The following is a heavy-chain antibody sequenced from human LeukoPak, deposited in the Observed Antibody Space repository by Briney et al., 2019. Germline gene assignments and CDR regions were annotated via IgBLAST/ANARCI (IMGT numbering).Heavy chain of an antibody. CDR3: ARDLSYYGSGTHMDV. D-gene: IGHD3-10*01. CDR1: GGSISSSNW. Sequence: PSETLSLTCAVSGGSISSSNWWSWVRQPPGKGLGWIGEIYHSGSTNYNPSLKSRVTISVDKSKNQFSLKLSSVTAADTAVYYCARDLSYYGSGTHMDVWGKGTTVTVSS. CDR2: IYHSGST. J-gene: IGHJ6*03. V-gene: IGHV4-4*02.